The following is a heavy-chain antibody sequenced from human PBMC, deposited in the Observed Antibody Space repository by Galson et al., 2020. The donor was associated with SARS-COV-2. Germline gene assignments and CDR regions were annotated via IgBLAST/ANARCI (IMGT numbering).Heavy chain of an antibody. V-gene: IGHV3-30*18. CDR3: AKDAAQWLVWDEYYFDY. CDR2: ISYDGSNK. J-gene: IGHJ4*02. D-gene: IGHD6-19*01. Sequence: GGSLRLSCAASGFTFSSYGMHWVRQAPGKGLEWVAVISYDGSNKYYADSVKGRFTISSDNSKNTLYLQMNSLRAEDTAVYYCAKDAAQWLVWDEYYFDYWGQGTLVIVSS. CDR1: GFTFSSYG.